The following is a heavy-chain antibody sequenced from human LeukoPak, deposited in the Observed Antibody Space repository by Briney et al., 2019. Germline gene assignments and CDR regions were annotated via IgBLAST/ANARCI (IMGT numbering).Heavy chain of an antibody. Sequence: SQTLSLTCTVSGGSISSGSYYWSWIRQPAGTGLEWIVRIYTSGSTNYNPSLKSRVTISVDTSKNQFSLKLSSVTAADTAVYYCARGIAVAGGYYFYYMDVWGKGTTVTISS. CDR1: GGSISSGSYY. CDR3: ARGIAVAGGYYFYYMDV. J-gene: IGHJ6*03. CDR2: IYTSGST. V-gene: IGHV4-61*02. D-gene: IGHD6-19*01.